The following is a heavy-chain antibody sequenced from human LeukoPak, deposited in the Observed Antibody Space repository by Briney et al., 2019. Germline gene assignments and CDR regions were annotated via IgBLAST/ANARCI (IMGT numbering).Heavy chain of an antibody. V-gene: IGHV3-23*01. J-gene: IGHJ4*02. D-gene: IGHD3-10*01. CDR3: AKMTDSTPYSSGTFDS. Sequence: GGSLRLPCSASGFPLRSYAMGWVRQAPGKGLEWVSAITDTGDKTYYADSVKGRFTISRDNSRNTLYLHMSRLRAEDTALFYCAKMTDSTPYSSGTFDSWGQGTLVTVSS. CDR1: GFPLRSYA. CDR2: ITDTGDKT.